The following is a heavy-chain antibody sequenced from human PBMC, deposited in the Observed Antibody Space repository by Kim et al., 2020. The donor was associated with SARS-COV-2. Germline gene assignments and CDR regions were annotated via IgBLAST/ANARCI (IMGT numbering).Heavy chain of an antibody. D-gene: IGHD2-21*02. Sequence: ASVKVSCKASGYTFTSYAMNWVRQAPGQGLEWMGWINTNTGNPTYAQGFTGRFVFSLDTSVSTAYLQISSLKAEDTAVYYCARDQRILWVVTAIRSDAFDIWGQGTMVTVSS. CDR1: GYTFTSYA. V-gene: IGHV7-4-1*02. J-gene: IGHJ3*02. CDR3: ARDQRILWVVTAIRSDAFDI. CDR2: INTNTGNP.